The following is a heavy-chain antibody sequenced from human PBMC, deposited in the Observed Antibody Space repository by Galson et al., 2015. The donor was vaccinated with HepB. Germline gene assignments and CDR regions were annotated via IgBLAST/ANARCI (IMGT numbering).Heavy chain of an antibody. CDR1: GYTLSDLP. V-gene: IGHV1-24*01. CDR3: ATFGGSSDAFDI. D-gene: IGHD4-23*01. J-gene: IGHJ3*02. Sequence: SVKVACKVSGYTLSDLPMSWARQTPGEGLEWKGGFDPEDGETAHAQKFQGRVTMTEDTSTGTAYMELRSLRSEYTAMYYCATFGGSSDAFDIWGQGTMVTGSS. CDR2: FDPEDGET.